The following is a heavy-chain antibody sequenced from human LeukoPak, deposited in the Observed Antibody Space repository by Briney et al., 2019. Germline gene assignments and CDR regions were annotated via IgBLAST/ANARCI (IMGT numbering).Heavy chain of an antibody. CDR1: GGSISSSSYY. D-gene: IGHD2-21*01. Sequence: PSETLSLTCTVSGGSISSSSYYWGWIRQPPGKGLEWIGSIYYSGSTYYNPSLKSRVNISLDTSKNQFFLKLSSVTAADTAVYYCARRIVVVSADPKYYYFYMDVWGKGATVTVSS. CDR3: ARRIVVVSADPKYYYFYMDV. J-gene: IGHJ6*03. V-gene: IGHV4-39*07. CDR2: IYYSGST.